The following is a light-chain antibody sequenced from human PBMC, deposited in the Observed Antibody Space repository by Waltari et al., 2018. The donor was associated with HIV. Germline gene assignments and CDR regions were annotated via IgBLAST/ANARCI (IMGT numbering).Light chain of an antibody. J-gene: IGKJ3*01. CDR1: QSISSY. V-gene: IGKV1-39*01. CDR2: AAS. CDR3: QQSYSALMFT. Sequence: DIQMTQSPSSLSASVGDRVTITCRASQSISSYLNWYQQQPGTAPRLLIYAASSLQSGVPSRFNGSGSGTDFALTISSLQPEDIATYYCQQSYSALMFTFGPGTKVYIK.